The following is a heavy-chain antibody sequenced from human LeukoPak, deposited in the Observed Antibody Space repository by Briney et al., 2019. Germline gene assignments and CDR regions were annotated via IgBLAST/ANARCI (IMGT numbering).Heavy chain of an antibody. CDR3: ANSGSYLRPDY. Sequence: GGSLRLSCAASGFIFSSYAMSWVRQAPGKGLEWVSGISGSGGSTYYADSVKGRFTMSRDNSKNTLYLQMNSLRAEDTAVYYCANSGSYLRPDYWGQGTLVTVSS. CDR2: ISGSGGST. D-gene: IGHD1-26*01. V-gene: IGHV3-23*01. J-gene: IGHJ4*02. CDR1: GFIFSSYA.